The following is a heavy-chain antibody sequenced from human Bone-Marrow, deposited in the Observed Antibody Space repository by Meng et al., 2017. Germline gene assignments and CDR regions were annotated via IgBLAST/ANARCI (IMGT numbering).Heavy chain of an antibody. CDR1: GGSISSRSYY. V-gene: IGHV4-39*01. D-gene: IGHD1-14*01. Sequence: QLQLQESGPGLVKPSETLSRTCPVSGGSISSRSYYWGWIRQPPGKGLEWIGSIYYSGSTYYNPSLKSRVTISVDTSKNQFSLKLGSVTAADLGVYYCAAIEVTTKNYFDSWGQGTLVTVSS. CDR2: IYYSGST. CDR3: AAIEVTTKNYFDS. J-gene: IGHJ4*02.